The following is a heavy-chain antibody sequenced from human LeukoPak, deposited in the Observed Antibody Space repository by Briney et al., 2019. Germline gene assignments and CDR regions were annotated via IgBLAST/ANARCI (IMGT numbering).Heavy chain of an antibody. Sequence: SETLSLTCAVYGGSFSGYYWSWIRQTPGKGLEWIGEINHSGSTNYNPSLKSRVTISVDTSKNQFSLKLSSVTAADTAVYYCARRHDCSSTSCYVLDPWGQGTLVTVSS. CDR1: GGSFSGYY. CDR2: INHSGST. D-gene: IGHD2-2*01. CDR3: ARRHDCSSTSCYVLDP. J-gene: IGHJ5*02. V-gene: IGHV4-34*01.